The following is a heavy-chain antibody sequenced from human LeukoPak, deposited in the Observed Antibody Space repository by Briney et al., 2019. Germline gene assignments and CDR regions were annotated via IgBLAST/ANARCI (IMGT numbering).Heavy chain of an antibody. D-gene: IGHD3-22*01. J-gene: IGHJ4*02. CDR2: ISYDGSNK. CDR1: GFTFSSYG. CDR3: AKDPDYYDSSGYFDY. V-gene: IGHV3-30*18. Sequence: GGSLRLSCAASGFTFSSYGMHWVRQAPGKGLEWVAVISYDGSNKYYADSVKGRFTISRDNSKNTLYLQMNSLRAEDTAVYYCAKDPDYYDSSGYFDYWGQGTLVTVSS.